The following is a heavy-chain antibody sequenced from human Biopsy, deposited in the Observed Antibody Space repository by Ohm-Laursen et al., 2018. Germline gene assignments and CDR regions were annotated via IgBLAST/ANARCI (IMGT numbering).Heavy chain of an antibody. Sequence: GTLSLTWFVSTISITNFGDQWDWIRQAPGKGLEWIGTVSYWGTTHYNPSLTSRVTISIDRSQSQFSMRLSSVAAADTAVYYCARRHNDGSGYHYFDYWGQGIRVSVSS. CDR3: ARRHNDGSGYHYFDY. V-gene: IGHV4-39*01. CDR1: TISITNFGDQ. J-gene: IGHJ4*02. D-gene: IGHD3-22*01. CDR2: VSYWGTT.